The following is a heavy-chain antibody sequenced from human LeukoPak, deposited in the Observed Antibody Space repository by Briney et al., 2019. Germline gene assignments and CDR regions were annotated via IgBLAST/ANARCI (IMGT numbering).Heavy chain of an antibody. Sequence: GGSLRLSCTTSGFTFASLGMHWVRQAPGKGLEWVALISYDGNIKYYADSVKGRFTISRDNSKNTLSLQMYSLRAEDTAVYYCARAHLGSSSTDYMDVWGKGTTVTVSS. D-gene: IGHD6-6*01. V-gene: IGHV3-30*19. CDR3: ARAHLGSSSTDYMDV. J-gene: IGHJ6*03. CDR2: ISYDGNIK. CDR1: GFTFASLG.